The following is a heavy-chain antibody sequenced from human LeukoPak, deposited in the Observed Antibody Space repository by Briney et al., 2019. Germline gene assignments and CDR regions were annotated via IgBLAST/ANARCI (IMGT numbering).Heavy chain of an antibody. CDR3: ARQGDRGYSYGV. CDR1: GGSISSSSYY. Sequence: SETLSLTCTVSGGSISSSSYYWGWIRQPPGKGLEWIGSIYYRGSTYYNPSLKSRVTISVDTSKNQFSLKLSSVTAADTAVYYCARQGDRGYSYGVWGQGTLVSVSS. D-gene: IGHD5-18*01. V-gene: IGHV4-39*01. CDR2: IYYRGST. J-gene: IGHJ4*02.